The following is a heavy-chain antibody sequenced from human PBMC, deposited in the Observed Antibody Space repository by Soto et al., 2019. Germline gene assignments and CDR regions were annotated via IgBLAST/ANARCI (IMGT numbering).Heavy chain of an antibody. Sequence: PGGSLRLSCAASGFTFTRYSMNWVRQAPGKGLEWVSSISSTTNYIYYGDSMKGRFTISRDNAKNSLYLEMNSLRAEDTAVYYCARESEDLTSNFDYWGQGTLVTISS. V-gene: IGHV3-21*06. CDR3: ARESEDLTSNFDY. CDR2: ISSTTNYI. CDR1: GFTFTRYS. J-gene: IGHJ4*02.